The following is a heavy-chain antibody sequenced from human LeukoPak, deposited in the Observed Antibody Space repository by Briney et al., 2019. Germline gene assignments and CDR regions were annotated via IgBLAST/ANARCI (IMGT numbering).Heavy chain of an antibody. CDR2: ISYDGSTT. Sequence: GRSLRLSCAASGFTFSSYAMHWVRQAPGKGLEWVTVISYDGSTTYYADSVKGRFTISRDNSKNTVYLQMNSLRAEDTAVYYCARESMTYYDYYYYGMDVWGQGATVTVPP. D-gene: IGHD3-10*01. CDR1: GFTFSSYA. CDR3: ARESMTYYDYYYYGMDV. V-gene: IGHV3-30*04. J-gene: IGHJ6*01.